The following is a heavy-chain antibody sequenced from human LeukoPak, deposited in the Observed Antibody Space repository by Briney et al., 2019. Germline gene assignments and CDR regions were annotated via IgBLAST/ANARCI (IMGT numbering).Heavy chain of an antibody. Sequence: PSETLSLTCAVYGGSFSGYYWSWIRQPPGKGLEWIGEINHSGSTNYNPSLKSRVTISVDTSKNQFSLKLSSVTAADTAVYYCARHPARRGKQWLVNGAFDIWGQGTMVTVSS. D-gene: IGHD6-19*01. CDR1: GGSFSGYY. CDR2: INHSGST. CDR3: ARHPARRGKQWLVNGAFDI. J-gene: IGHJ3*02. V-gene: IGHV4-34*01.